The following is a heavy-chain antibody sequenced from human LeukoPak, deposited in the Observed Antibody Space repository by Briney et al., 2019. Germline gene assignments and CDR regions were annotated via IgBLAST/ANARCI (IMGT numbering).Heavy chain of an antibody. CDR1: GYSISSGYY. J-gene: IGHJ4*02. CDR2: IYHSGST. D-gene: IGHD3-3*01. CDR3: ARGATPESITIFGVVMD. V-gene: IGHV4-38-2*02. Sequence: KPSETLSLTCTVSGYSISSGYYWGWIRQPPGKGLEWIGSIYHSGSTYYNPSLKSRVTISVDTSKNQFSLKLSSVTAADTAVYYCARGATPESITIFGVVMDWGQGALVTVSS.